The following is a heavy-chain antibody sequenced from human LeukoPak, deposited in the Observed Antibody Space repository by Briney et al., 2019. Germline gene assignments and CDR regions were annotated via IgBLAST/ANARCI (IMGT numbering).Heavy chain of an antibody. Sequence: PSQTLSLTCPVYGGSFSGYYWSWIRQPPGKGLDWTGEINHSGSTNYNPSLKSRVTISVDTSKNQFSLKLSSVTAADTAVYYCAREGSGNTAMAAPDYWGQGTLVTVSS. J-gene: IGHJ4*02. D-gene: IGHD5-18*01. CDR2: INHSGST. CDR3: AREGSGNTAMAAPDY. CDR1: GGSFSGYY. V-gene: IGHV4-34*01.